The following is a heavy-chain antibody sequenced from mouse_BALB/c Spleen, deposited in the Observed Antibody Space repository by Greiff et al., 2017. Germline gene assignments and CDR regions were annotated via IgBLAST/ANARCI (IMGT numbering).Heavy chain of an antibody. D-gene: IGHD4-1*01. CDR2: IYYSGTI. Sequence: EVQLQQSGPGLVKPSQTVSLTCTVTGISITTGNYRWSWIRQFPGNKLEWIGCIYYSGTITYNPSLTSRTTITRDTSKNQFFLEMNSLTAEDTATYYCARDSVGRGFAYWGQGTLVTVSA. CDR1: GISITTGNYR. CDR3: ARDSVGRGFAY. V-gene: IGHV3-5*02. J-gene: IGHJ3*01.